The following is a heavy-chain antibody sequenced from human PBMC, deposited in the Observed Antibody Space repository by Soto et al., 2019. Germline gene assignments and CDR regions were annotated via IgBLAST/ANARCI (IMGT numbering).Heavy chain of an antibody. CDR1: GFTVSRS. Sequence: EVQLVETGGGLIQPGGSLKLSCAATGFTVSRSMSWVRQAPGRGLECVSFIYDDGNTYYTDSVKGRFTISSDISKNTLYLQMDSLRVEDTAVYFCAREASGPFDYWGQGTPVTVSS. CDR2: IYDDGNT. V-gene: IGHV3-53*02. CDR3: AREASGPFDY. D-gene: IGHD6-25*01. J-gene: IGHJ4*02.